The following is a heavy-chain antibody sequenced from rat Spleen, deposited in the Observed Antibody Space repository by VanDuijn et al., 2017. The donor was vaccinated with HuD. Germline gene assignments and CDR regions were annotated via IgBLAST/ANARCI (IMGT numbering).Heavy chain of an antibody. J-gene: IGHJ2*01. Sequence: QVQVQESGPGLVQPSQTLSLTCTVSGSSLTNYNVHWVRQPPGKGLEWLGRMRFNGDPSYNSALRSRLSISRDTSKDQVFLQFNSLQTDNTGTYYCARYNSGFDYWGQGVMVTVSS. CDR1: GSSLTNYN. CDR2: MRFNGDP. CDR3: ARYNSGFDY. V-gene: IGHV2-63*01. D-gene: IGHD4-3*01.